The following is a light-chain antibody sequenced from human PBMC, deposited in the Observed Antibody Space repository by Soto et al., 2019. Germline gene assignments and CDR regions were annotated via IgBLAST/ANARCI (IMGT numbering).Light chain of an antibody. V-gene: IGKV3-11*01. CDR2: DAS. CDR3: QQRNDGLT. J-gene: IGKJ4*02. Sequence: EIVLTQSPATLSLSPGDRATLSFRASQSISSHLAWYHQRPGQAVTLLIYDASHRATGIPVRLSGSGSGTDFPLTIDKVEPEDVEIYYCQQRNDGLTFGGGT. CDR1: QSISSH.